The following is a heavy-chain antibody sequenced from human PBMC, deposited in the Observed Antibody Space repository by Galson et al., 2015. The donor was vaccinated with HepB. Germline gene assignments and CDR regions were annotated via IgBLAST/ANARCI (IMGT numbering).Heavy chain of an antibody. Sequence: SVKVSCKASGYTFTSYAMHWVRQAPGQRLEWMGWINAGNGNTKYSQKFQGRVTITRDTSASTAYMELSSLRSEDTAVYYCARDQLPYYDFWSGYYTSNDAFDIWGQGTMVTVSS. V-gene: IGHV1-3*01. D-gene: IGHD3-3*01. CDR1: GYTFTSYA. CDR3: ARDQLPYYDFWSGYYTSNDAFDI. J-gene: IGHJ3*02. CDR2: INAGNGNT.